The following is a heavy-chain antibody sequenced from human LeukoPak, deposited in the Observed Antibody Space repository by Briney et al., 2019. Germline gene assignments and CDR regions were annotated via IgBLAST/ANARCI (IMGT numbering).Heavy chain of an antibody. J-gene: IGHJ5*02. CDR2: IYYSGST. CDR1: GGSISSSSYY. D-gene: IGHD2-2*02. CDR3: ARGGYQLLYGVPRGDWFDP. Sequence: SETLSLTCTVSGGSISSSSYYWGWIRQPPGKGLEWIGYIYYSGSTNYNPSLKSRVTISVDTSKNQFSLRLSSVTAAGTAVYYCARGGYQLLYGVPRGDWFDPWGQGTLVTVSS. V-gene: IGHV4-61*05.